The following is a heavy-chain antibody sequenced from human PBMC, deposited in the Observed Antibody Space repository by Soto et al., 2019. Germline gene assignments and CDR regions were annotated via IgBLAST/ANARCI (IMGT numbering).Heavy chain of an antibody. Sequence: SVKVSCKASGHTFTGYYMHWVRQAPGQGLEWMGWINPNSGGTNYAQKFQGWVTMTRDTSISTAYMELSRLRSDDTAVYYCARSREGREKRMEENYYGMDVWGQGTTVTVSS. D-gene: IGHD1-26*01. V-gene: IGHV1-2*04. J-gene: IGHJ6*02. CDR3: ARSREGREKRMEENYYGMDV. CDR2: INPNSGGT. CDR1: GHTFTGYY.